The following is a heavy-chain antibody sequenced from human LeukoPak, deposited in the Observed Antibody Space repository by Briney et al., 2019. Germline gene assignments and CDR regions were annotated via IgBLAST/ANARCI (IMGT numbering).Heavy chain of an antibody. J-gene: IGHJ4*02. Sequence: GGSLRLSCAASGLTFSGYDMHWVRQAPGKGPAWVAVMSYGGQNERYADSVKGRFTVSRDNPKNTVYLEMNSLRLEDTAVYYCAKDGGGHRFDCWGRGTLVTVSS. CDR1: GLTFSGYD. V-gene: IGHV3-30*18. CDR3: AKDGGGHRFDC. D-gene: IGHD3-16*01. CDR2: MSYGGQNE.